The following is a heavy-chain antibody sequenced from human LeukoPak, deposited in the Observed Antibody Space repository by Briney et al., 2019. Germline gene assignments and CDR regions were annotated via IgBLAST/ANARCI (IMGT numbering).Heavy chain of an antibody. D-gene: IGHD6-6*01. CDR3: ARDDFEYSSSFDY. J-gene: IGHJ4*02. V-gene: IGHV3-21*01. CDR1: GFTFSSYS. CDR2: ISSSSSYI. Sequence: GGSLRLSCAASGFTFSSYSMNWVRQAPGKGLEWVSSISSSSSYIYYADSVKGRFTISRDNAKNSLYLQMNSLRAEDTAVYYCARDDFEYSSSFDYWGQGTLATVSS.